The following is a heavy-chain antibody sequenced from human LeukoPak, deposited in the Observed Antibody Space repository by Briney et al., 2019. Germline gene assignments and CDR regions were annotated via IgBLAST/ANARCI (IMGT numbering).Heavy chain of an antibody. CDR3: ARFNGRGVSNDY. J-gene: IGHJ4*02. CDR1: GYTFTSYD. Sequence: ASVKVSCKASGYTFTSYDINWVRQATGQGLEWMGWMNPNSGNTGYAQKFQGRVTMTRNTSISTAYMELNSLRSEDTAVYYCARFNGRGVSNDYWGQGTLVTVSA. D-gene: IGHD3-10*01. CDR2: MNPNSGNT. V-gene: IGHV1-8*01.